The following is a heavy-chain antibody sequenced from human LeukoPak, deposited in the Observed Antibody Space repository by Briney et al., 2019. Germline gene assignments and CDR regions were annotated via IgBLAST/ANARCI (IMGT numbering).Heavy chain of an antibody. V-gene: IGHV1-46*01. CDR3: ARKRRGDAFDI. CDR2: INPSGGST. D-gene: IGHD1-26*01. Sequence: ASVTVSCKASGYTFTSYYMHWVRQAPGQGLEWMGIINPSGGSTSYAQKFQGRVTMTRDMSTSTVYMELSSLRSEDTAVYYCARKRRGDAFDIWGQGTMVTVSS. CDR1: GYTFTSYY. J-gene: IGHJ3*02.